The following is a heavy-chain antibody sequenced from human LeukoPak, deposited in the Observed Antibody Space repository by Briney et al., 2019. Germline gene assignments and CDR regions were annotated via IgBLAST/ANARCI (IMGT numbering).Heavy chain of an antibody. J-gene: IGHJ4*02. CDR1: GGTFSSYA. CDR2: IIPILGIA. D-gene: IGHD6-13*01. V-gene: IGHV1-69*04. Sequence: GASVKVSCKASGGTFSSYAISWVRQAPGQGLEWMGRIIPILGIANYAQKFQGRVTITADKSTSTAYMELSSLRSEDTAVYYCARGGAIAAAHGGVDYWGQGTLVTVSS. CDR3: ARGGAIAAAHGGVDY.